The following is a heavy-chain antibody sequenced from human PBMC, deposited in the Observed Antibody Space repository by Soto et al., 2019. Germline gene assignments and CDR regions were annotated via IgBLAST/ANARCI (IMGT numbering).Heavy chain of an antibody. CDR1: GFAFGDYA. D-gene: IGHD1-1*01. CDR3: ARGSTTDTPFIDY. Sequence: GGSLRLSCTTSGFAFGDYAMSWFRQAPGKGPQWVGFIRGKTYGGTAEYAASVRGRFTISTDDSKSIAHLQMNSLKTEDTAVYYCARGSTTDTPFIDYWAQGTLVTVSS. J-gene: IGHJ4*01. CDR2: IRGKTYGGTA. V-gene: IGHV3-49*03.